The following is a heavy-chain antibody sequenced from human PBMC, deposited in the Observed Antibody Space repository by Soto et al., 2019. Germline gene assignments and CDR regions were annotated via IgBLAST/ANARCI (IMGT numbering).Heavy chain of an antibody. V-gene: IGHV1-2*02. CDR3: ARGDFWSGYNFYYYYYGMDV. J-gene: IGHJ6*02. CDR2: INPNSGGT. D-gene: IGHD3-3*01. Sequence: ASVKVSCKASGYTFTGYYMHWVRQAPGQGLEWMGWINPNSGGTNYAQKFQGRVTMTRDTSVSTAYMELSRLRSDDTAVYYCARGDFWSGYNFYYYYYGMDVWGQGTTVTVSS. CDR1: GYTFTGYY.